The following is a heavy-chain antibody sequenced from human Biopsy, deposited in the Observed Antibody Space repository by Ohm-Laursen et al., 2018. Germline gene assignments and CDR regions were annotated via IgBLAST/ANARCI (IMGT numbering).Heavy chain of an antibody. CDR3: VRGVDYYDPYHYYALDV. CDR1: GESFNGYY. Sequence: TPSLTCSVYGESFNGYYWSWIRQTPGKGLEWIGEINHSGRTNYNPFLKSRVTISVDTSKNQFSLKVRPVTAADTAVYYCVRGVDYYDPYHYYALDVWGQGTTVTVSS. J-gene: IGHJ6*02. V-gene: IGHV4-34*01. CDR2: INHSGRT. D-gene: IGHD3-22*01.